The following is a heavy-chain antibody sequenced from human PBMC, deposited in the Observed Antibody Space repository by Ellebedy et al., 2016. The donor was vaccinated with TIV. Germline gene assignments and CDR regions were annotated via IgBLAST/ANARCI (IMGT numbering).Heavy chain of an antibody. CDR2: MLYDGSDE. CDR1: GFTFSTYG. Sequence: GESLKISCTASGFTFSTYGVHWVRQAPGKGLEWVAGMLYDGSDEYYADSVKGRFTISRDNSKNTLYLQMNSLRAEETAVYYCAKDLGRWLQYFDYWGQGILVTVSS. V-gene: IGHV3-30*18. D-gene: IGHD5-24*01. CDR3: AKDLGRWLQYFDY. J-gene: IGHJ4*02.